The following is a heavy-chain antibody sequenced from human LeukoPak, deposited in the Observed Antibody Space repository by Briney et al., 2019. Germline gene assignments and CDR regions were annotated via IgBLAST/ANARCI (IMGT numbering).Heavy chain of an antibody. J-gene: IGHJ4*02. CDR3: ARGRGMHYDSSGRPLDY. CDR1: GYTFTSYG. Sequence: ASVKVSYTASGYTFTSYGISWVRQAPGQGLEWMGWISAYNGNTNYAQKLQGRVTMTTDTSTSTAYMELRSLRSDDTAVYYCARGRGMHYDSSGRPLDYWGQGTLVTVSS. V-gene: IGHV1-18*01. CDR2: ISAYNGNT. D-gene: IGHD3-22*01.